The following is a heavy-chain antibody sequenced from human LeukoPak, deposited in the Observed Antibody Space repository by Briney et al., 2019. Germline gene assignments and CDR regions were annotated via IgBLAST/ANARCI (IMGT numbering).Heavy chain of an antibody. CDR3: ARRGYGGNSMDFQH. CDR1: GYTFTSYD. Sequence: ASVKASCMASGYTFTSYDINWVRQATGQGLEWMGWMNPNSGNTGYAQKFQGRVTMTRNTSISTAYMELSSLRSEDTAVYYCARRGYGGNSMDFQHWGQGTLVTVSS. V-gene: IGHV1-8*01. J-gene: IGHJ1*01. CDR2: MNPNSGNT. D-gene: IGHD4-23*01.